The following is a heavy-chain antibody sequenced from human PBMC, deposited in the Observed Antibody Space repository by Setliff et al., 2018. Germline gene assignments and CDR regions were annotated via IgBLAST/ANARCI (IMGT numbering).Heavy chain of an antibody. Sequence: PGGXLRLSCAASGSTFRXXXXXXVRQAPGKGLEWVANIKQDGSDKYXVGSVKGRFTISRDNAKNSLHLQVNSLRVEDPALYYCARDPTRKFDSWGQGTLVTVSS. CDR3: ARDPTRKFDS. CDR2: IKQDGSDK. J-gene: IGHJ4*02. V-gene: IGHV3-7*03. CDR1: GSTFRXXX.